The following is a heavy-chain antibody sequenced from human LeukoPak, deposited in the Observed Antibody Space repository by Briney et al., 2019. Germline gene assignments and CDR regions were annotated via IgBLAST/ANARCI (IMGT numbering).Heavy chain of an antibody. J-gene: IGHJ4*02. CDR2: IRYDGSNK. V-gene: IGHV3-30*02. CDR1: GFTFSSYG. CDR3: AKEGTIVVVTAILSAYFDY. Sequence: PWGSLRLSCAASGFTFSSYGMHWVRQAPGKGLEWVAFIRYDGSNKYYADSVKGRFTISRDNSKNTLYLQMNSLRAEDTAVYYCAKEGTIVVVTAILSAYFDYWGQGTLVTVSS. D-gene: IGHD2-21*02.